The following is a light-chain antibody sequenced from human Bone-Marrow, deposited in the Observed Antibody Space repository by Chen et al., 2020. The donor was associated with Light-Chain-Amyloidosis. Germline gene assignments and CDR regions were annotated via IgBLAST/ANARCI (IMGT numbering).Light chain of an antibody. J-gene: IGKJ2*01. V-gene: IGKV3-15*01. Sequence: EVVMTQSPGTLSVSSGERVTLSCRASQSVNTNLAWYQQKPGQAPRLLIYGVSTRAAGIPARFSGSGSDTDFTLTISSLQSEDFAVYHCQQYNDWPPYTFGQGTKLEIK. CDR1: QSVNTN. CDR2: GVS. CDR3: QQYNDWPPYT.